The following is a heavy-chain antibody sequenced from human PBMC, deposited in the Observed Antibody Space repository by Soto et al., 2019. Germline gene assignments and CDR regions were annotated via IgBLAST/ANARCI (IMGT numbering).Heavy chain of an antibody. CDR3: ARGTGAEYFQH. V-gene: IGHV4-30-2*01. CDR2: IYRSGST. Sequence: QLQLQESGSGLVKPSQTLSLTCAVSDGSFSSVAYSWSWIRQPPGKGLEWIGYIYRSGSTYYNPSLKSRVSISVYRSKNQFSLKLSSVTAADTAVYCCARGTGAEYFQHWGQGTLVSVSS. J-gene: IGHJ1*01. CDR1: DGSFSSVAYS.